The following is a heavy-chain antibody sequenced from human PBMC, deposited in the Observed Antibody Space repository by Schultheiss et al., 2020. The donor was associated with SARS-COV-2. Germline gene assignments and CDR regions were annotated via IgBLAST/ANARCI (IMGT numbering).Heavy chain of an antibody. CDR3: ARGGGVEMAHAFDI. D-gene: IGHD5-24*01. CDR1: GFTFSSYA. V-gene: IGHV3-30*04. J-gene: IGHJ3*02. Sequence: GGSLRLSCAASGFTFSSYAMHWVRQAPGKGLEWVAVISYDGSNKYYADSVKGRFTISRDNAKNSLYLQMNSLRAEDTAVYYCARGGGVEMAHAFDIWGQGTMVTVSS. CDR2: ISYDGSNK.